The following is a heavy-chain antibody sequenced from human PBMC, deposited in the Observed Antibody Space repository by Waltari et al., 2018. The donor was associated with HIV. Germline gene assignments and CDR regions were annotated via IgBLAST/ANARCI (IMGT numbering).Heavy chain of an antibody. CDR3: ARDRCDRCSGGSWSYYYGMDV. D-gene: IGHD2-15*01. J-gene: IGHJ6*02. V-gene: IGHV4-38-2*02. CDR1: GYSISSGYY. CDR2: IYHSGST. Sequence: QVQLQESGPGLVKPSETLSLTCAVSGYSISSGYYWGWIRQPPGKGLEWIGSIYHSGSTYYNPSLKSRVTISVDTSKNQFSLKLSSVTAADTAVYYCARDRCDRCSGGSWSYYYGMDVWGQGTTVTVSS.